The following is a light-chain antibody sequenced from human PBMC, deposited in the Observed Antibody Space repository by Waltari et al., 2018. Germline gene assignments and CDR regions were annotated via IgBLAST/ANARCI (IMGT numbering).Light chain of an antibody. V-gene: IGKV3-20*01. J-gene: IGKJ1*01. CDR1: QSVSSSY. CDR3: HQYYSSPLT. CDR2: GAS. Sequence: EIVLTQSPGTLSLSPGERATLSCRASQSVSSSYLAWYQQKPGQAPRLLIYGASSRATGIPDRFSGSGSGTDFTLTISRLEPEDFAVYYCHQYYSSPLTFGQGTKVEIK.